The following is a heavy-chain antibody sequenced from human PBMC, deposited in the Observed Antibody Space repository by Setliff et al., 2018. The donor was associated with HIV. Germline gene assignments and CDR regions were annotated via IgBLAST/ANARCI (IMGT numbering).Heavy chain of an antibody. CDR3: ARAGYSSSSRMYSYYYYYYMDV. CDR1: GYTFTSYA. J-gene: IGHJ6*03. Sequence: EASVKVSCKASGYTFTSYAMHWVRQAPGQRLEWMGWINAGNGNTKYSQKFQGRVTITRDTSASTAYMELSSLRSEDTAVYYCARAGYSSSSRMYSYYYYYYMDVWGKGTTGTVS. V-gene: IGHV1-3*01. D-gene: IGHD6-6*01. CDR2: INAGNGNT.